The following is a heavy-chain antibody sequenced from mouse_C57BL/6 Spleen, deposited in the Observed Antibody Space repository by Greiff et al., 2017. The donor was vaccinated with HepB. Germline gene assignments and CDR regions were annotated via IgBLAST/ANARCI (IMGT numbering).Heavy chain of an antibody. CDR2: IYPGSGST. Sequence: VQLQQPGAELVKPGASVKMSCKASGYTFTSYWITWVKQRPGQGLEWIGDIYPGSGSTNYNDEFKSKATLTVDTSSSTAYMQLSSLTSEDSAVYYWARRSTIVTTRESWFAYWGQGTLVTVSA. V-gene: IGHV1-55*01. CDR3: ARRSTIVTTRESWFAY. D-gene: IGHD2-2*01. CDR1: GYTFTSYW. J-gene: IGHJ3*01.